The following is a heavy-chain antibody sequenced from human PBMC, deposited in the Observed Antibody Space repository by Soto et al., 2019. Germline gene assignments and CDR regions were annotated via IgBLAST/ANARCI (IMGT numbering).Heavy chain of an antibody. Sequence: ASVKVSCKVSGYTLTELSMHWVRQAPGKGLEWMGGFDPEDGETIYAQRFQGRVTMTRDTSINTAYLELRNLRSEDTALYYCVRGKFWFDTWGQGTLVTVSS. V-gene: IGHV1-24*01. CDR3: VRGKFWFDT. CDR2: FDPEDGET. CDR1: GYTLTELS. J-gene: IGHJ5*02.